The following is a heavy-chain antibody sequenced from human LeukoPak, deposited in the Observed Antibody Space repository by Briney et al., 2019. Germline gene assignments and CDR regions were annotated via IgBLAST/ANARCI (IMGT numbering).Heavy chain of an antibody. V-gene: IGHV1-69*05. Sequence: SVKVSCKASGGTFSRYAISLVRQAPGQGLEWMGGIIPIFGTANYAQKFQGRVTITTDESTSTAYMELSSLRSEDTAVYYCARAVGVLRNWFDLWGQGTLVTVSS. D-gene: IGHD4/OR15-4a*01. CDR3: ARAVGVLRNWFDL. CDR1: GGTFSRYA. J-gene: IGHJ5*02. CDR2: IIPIFGTA.